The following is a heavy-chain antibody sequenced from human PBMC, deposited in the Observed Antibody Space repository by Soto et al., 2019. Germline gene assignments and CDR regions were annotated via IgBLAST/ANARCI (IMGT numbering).Heavy chain of an antibody. CDR1: GFTFTRYS. Sequence: GGSLRLSCAASGFTFTRYSMNWVRQAPGKGLEWVSSISSTTNYIYYADSMEGRFTVSRDNAKNSVYLEMNSLSAEDTAVYYCARESEDLTSNFDYWGQGTLVTVSS. J-gene: IGHJ4*02. CDR3: ARESEDLTSNFDY. CDR2: ISSTTNYI. V-gene: IGHV3-21*01.